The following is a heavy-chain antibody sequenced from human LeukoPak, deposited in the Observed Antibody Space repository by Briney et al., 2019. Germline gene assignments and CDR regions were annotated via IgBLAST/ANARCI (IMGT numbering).Heavy chain of an antibody. J-gene: IGHJ4*02. CDR2: INPNSGGT. V-gene: IGHV1-2*06. CDR3: AGSITPGIAVTLDY. CDR1: GYTFTGYY. D-gene: IGHD6-19*01. Sequence: GASVKVSCKASGYTFTGYYMHWVRQAPGQGLEWMGRINPNSGGTNYAQKFQGRVTMTRDTSISTAYMELSRLRSDDTAVYYCAGSITPGIAVTLDYWGQGTLVTVSS.